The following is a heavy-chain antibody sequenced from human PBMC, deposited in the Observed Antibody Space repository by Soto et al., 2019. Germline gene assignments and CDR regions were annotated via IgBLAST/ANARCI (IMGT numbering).Heavy chain of an antibody. CDR3: AKDRDIVVVVAALQH. J-gene: IGHJ1*01. V-gene: IGHV3-30*18. Sequence: QVQLVESGGGVVQPGRSLRLSCAASGFTFSSYGMPWVGQAPGKGLGWVAVISYDGSNKYYADSVKGRFTISRDNSKNTLYLQMNSLRAEDTAVYYCAKDRDIVVVVAALQHWGQGTLVTVSS. D-gene: IGHD2-15*01. CDR1: GFTFSSYG. CDR2: ISYDGSNK.